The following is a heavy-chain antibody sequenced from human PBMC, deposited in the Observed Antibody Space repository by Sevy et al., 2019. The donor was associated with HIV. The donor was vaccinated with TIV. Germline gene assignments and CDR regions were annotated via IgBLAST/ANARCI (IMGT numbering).Heavy chain of an antibody. CDR2: ISWNSGSI. CDR1: GFTFDDYA. CDR3: AKETDSSGYYFDY. V-gene: IGHV3-9*01. D-gene: IGHD3-22*01. Sequence: GVSLRLSCAASGFTFDDYAMHWVRQAPGKGLEWVSGISWNSGSIGYADSVKGRFTISRDNAKNSLYLQMNSLRAEDTALYYCAKETDSSGYYFDYWGQGTLVTVSS. J-gene: IGHJ4*02.